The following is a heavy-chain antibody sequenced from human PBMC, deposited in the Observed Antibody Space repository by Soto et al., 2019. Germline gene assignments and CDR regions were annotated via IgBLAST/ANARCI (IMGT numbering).Heavy chain of an antibody. J-gene: IGHJ2*01. CDR3: ARRLGSCWSSFAL. V-gene: IGHV4-39*02. D-gene: IGHD6-19*01. CDR1: RGCISSSSYY. Sequence: SENPEIRCTVYRGCISSSSYYWDWIRQPPGKGLECIGSIYYSGSTYYNPSLKSRVTISVDTSKNHFSLKLTSVAAADTAVYYCARRLGSCWSSFALWG. CDR2: IYYSGST.